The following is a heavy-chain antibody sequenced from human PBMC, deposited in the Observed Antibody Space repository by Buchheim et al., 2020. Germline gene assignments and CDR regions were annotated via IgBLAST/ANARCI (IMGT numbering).Heavy chain of an antibody. CDR3: ARDRGIVVVPAAMGLTFDY. D-gene: IGHD2-2*01. V-gene: IGHV3-21*01. J-gene: IGHJ4*02. CDR2: ISSSSSYI. Sequence: EVQLVESGGGLVKPGGSLRLSCAASGFTFRSYSLNWVRQAPGKGLEWVSSISSSSSYIYYADSVKGRFTISRDNAKNSLYLQMNSLRAEDTAVYYCARDRGIVVVPAAMGLTFDYWGQGTL. CDR1: GFTFRSYS.